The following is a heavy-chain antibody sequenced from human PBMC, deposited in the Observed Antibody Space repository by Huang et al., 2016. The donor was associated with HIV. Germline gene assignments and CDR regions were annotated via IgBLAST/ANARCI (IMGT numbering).Heavy chain of an antibody. Sequence: QVVQSGAQVREPGSSVTVSCEASGKPFIGSAISWVRQAPGQRLEWMGGIVPSYGTPQDGQNCQGRVTITADESATSAYMVLSSLTSEDTAVYFCVAKIGSDAYFISRGPRSNYYSLDVWGQGTTVVVSS. J-gene: IGHJ6*02. D-gene: IGHD3-16*01. CDR2: IVPSYGTP. CDR3: VAKIGSDAYFISRGPRSNYYSLDV. CDR1: GKPFIGSA. V-gene: IGHV1-69*13.